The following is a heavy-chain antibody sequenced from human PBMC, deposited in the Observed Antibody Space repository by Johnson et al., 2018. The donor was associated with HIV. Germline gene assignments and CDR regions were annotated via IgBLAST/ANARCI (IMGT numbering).Heavy chain of an antibody. Sequence: VQLVESGGGLVQPGRSLRLSCAASGFTFDDYGMSWVRQAPGKGLEWVSGIHWTGGSTGYADSVKGRFTISRDNAKNSLYLQMNSLRAEDTALYYCARANSYGDYRAKAFDIWGQGTMVTVSS. V-gene: IGHV3-20*04. CDR2: IHWTGGST. CDR3: ARANSYGDYRAKAFDI. D-gene: IGHD4-17*01. CDR1: GFTFDDYG. J-gene: IGHJ3*02.